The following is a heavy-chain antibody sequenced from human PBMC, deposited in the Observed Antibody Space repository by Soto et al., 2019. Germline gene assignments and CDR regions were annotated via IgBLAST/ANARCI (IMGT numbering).Heavy chain of an antibody. J-gene: IGHJ6*03. CDR1: GFTFSSYA. Sequence: GGSLRLSCAASGFTFSSYAMSWVRQAPGKGLEWVSAISGSGGSTYYADSVKGRFTISRDNSKNTLYLQMNSLRAEDTAVYYCAKDGSTVTTRTYYMDVWGKGTTVTVSS. CDR2: ISGSGGST. CDR3: AKDGSTVTTRTYYMDV. D-gene: IGHD4-17*01. V-gene: IGHV3-23*01.